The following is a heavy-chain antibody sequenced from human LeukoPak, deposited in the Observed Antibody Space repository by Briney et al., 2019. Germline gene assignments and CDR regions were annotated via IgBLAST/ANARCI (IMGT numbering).Heavy chain of an antibody. J-gene: IGHJ5*02. V-gene: IGHV3-74*03. Sequence: AGGSLRLSCVASGFTLSNYWMHWVRHGPGKGLVSVSHINSEGSGTTYANSVKGRFTITRDIAKNKVYLEMNSLPAEAKAAYYVARGVLTYFDPWGQGTLVTVSS. D-gene: IGHD3-9*01. CDR2: INSEGSGT. CDR1: GFTLSNYW. CDR3: ARGVLTYFDP.